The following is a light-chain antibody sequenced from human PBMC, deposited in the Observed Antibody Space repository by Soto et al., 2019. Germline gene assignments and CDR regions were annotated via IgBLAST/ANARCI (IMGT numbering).Light chain of an antibody. CDR3: QQHGCSLPRYT. CDR1: QSITNNY. CDR2: TAS. Sequence: EIVLTQSPGTLSLSPGERATLSCRTSQSITNNYLAGDQQKPGQPPRLLIYTASNRATGTPDRFSGSGSGTDFALTISRVEPEDFAVYYCQQHGCSLPRYTFGQGTKLDIK. J-gene: IGKJ2*01. V-gene: IGKV3-20*01.